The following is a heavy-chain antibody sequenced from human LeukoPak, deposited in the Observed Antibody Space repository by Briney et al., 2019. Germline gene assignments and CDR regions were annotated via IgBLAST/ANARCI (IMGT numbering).Heavy chain of an antibody. CDR2: INGSGDRT. J-gene: IGHJ4*02. Sequence: GGSLRLSCAASGFTFSDCAMSWVRQVPGKGLEWVSDINGSGDRTYYADSVTGRFTISRDNSKNTLYLQMNSLRAEDTAVYYCATGIAARTAFDYWGQGTLVTVSS. CDR3: ATGIAARTAFDY. CDR1: GFTFSDCA. D-gene: IGHD6-6*01. V-gene: IGHV3-23*01.